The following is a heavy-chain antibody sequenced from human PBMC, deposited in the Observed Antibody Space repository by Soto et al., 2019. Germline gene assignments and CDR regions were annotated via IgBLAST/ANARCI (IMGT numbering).Heavy chain of an antibody. J-gene: IGHJ4*02. CDR3: AREASAVISLDY. V-gene: IGHV1-2*02. CDR1: GYIFTAYS. D-gene: IGHD6-19*01. Sequence: ASVKVSCKASGYIFTAYSMHWLRQAPGQGLEWVGWFNPNSGDTIYAQKFQGRVTLTGDTSISTAYMELYSLTSDDTAVYYCAREASAVISLDYWGQGTLVTVSS. CDR2: FNPNSGDT.